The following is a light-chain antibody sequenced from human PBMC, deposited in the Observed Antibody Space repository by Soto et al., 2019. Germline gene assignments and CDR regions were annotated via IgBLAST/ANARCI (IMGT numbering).Light chain of an antibody. CDR1: QSVSSNY. Sequence: EVMLTQSPGTLSLSPGERATLSCRASQSVSSNYLAWYQQKSGQAPRLLIYGASNRATGIPGRFSGSGSGTDFTLTIRTLEPEVFAVYYCQQYDTSPRTFGQGTKV. CDR3: QQYDTSPRT. J-gene: IGKJ1*01. V-gene: IGKV3-20*01. CDR2: GAS.